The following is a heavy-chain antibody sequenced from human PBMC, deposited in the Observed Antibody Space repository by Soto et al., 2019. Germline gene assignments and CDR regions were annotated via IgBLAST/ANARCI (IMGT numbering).Heavy chain of an antibody. Sequence: QVQLVQSGAEVKKPGASVKVSCKGSGYTFINYYMHWVRQAPGQGLEWMGIINPNGGSTTYAQKFQGRVTLTRDTSTNTVNMELSSLRSEDTAVYYCAREKWLVRRNDPFDIWGQGTMVTVSS. CDR2: INPNGGST. CDR1: GYTFINYY. D-gene: IGHD6-19*01. V-gene: IGHV1-46*01. CDR3: AREKWLVRRNDPFDI. J-gene: IGHJ3*02.